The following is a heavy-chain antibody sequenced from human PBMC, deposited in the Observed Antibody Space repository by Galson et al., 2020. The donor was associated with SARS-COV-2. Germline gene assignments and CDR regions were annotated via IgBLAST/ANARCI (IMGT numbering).Heavy chain of an antibody. J-gene: IGHJ6*02. CDR3: AKDYDLGSYGVMDV. Sequence: GGSLRLSCAASEFRFDDHAMHWVRQAPGKALEWVSFISRDGGTTYYADSVKGRFTISRDNSKNSLYLQMNSLRVEDTALYYCAKDYDLGSYGVMDVWGQWTTVTVSS. V-gene: IGHV3-43D*04. CDR1: EFRFDDHA. D-gene: IGHD1-26*01. CDR2: ISRDGGTT.